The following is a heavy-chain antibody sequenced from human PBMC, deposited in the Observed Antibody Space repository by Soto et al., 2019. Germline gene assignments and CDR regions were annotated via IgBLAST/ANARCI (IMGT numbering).Heavy chain of an antibody. Sequence: ASVKVSCKASGYTFTSHDINWVRQATGQGLEWMGWMNPNSGNTGYAQKFQGRVTMTRNTSISTAYLELSSLRSEDTAVYYCARGTIAARRGDWFDPCRQGTLVTVSA. CDR1: GYTFTSHD. CDR2: MNPNSGNT. D-gene: IGHD6-6*01. V-gene: IGHV1-8*01. CDR3: ARGTIAARRGDWFDP. J-gene: IGHJ5*02.